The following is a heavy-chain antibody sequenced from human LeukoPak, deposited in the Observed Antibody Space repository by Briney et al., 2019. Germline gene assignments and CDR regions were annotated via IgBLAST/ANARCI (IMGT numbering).Heavy chain of an antibody. J-gene: IGHJ6*03. Sequence: GGSLRLSCAASGFTFSSYGMSWVRQAPGKGLEWVSAISGSGGSTYYADSVKGRFTISRDNSKNTLYLQMNSLRAEDTAVYYCARAGYSSSWYYYYYYMDVWGKGTTVTISS. CDR1: GFTFSSYG. CDR3: ARAGYSSSWYYYYYYMDV. CDR2: ISGSGGST. D-gene: IGHD6-13*01. V-gene: IGHV3-23*01.